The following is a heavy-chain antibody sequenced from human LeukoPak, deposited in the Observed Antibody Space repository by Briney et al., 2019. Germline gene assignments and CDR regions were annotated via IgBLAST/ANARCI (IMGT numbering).Heavy chain of an antibody. CDR1: GYTFTSHG. Sequence: GASVKVSCKASGYTFTSHGISWVRQAPGQGLEWMGWISAYNGNTNYAQKLQGRVTMTTDTSTSTAYMELRSLRSDDTAVYYCARGRRWSIAAAGMDYWGQGTLVTVSS. J-gene: IGHJ4*02. V-gene: IGHV1-18*01. CDR3: ARGRRWSIAAAGMDY. CDR2: ISAYNGNT. D-gene: IGHD6-13*01.